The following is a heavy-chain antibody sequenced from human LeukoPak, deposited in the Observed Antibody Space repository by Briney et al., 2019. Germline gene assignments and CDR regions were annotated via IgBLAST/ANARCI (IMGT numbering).Heavy chain of an antibody. J-gene: IGHJ4*02. Sequence: GASVKVSCKASGGTFSSYAISWVRQAPGQGLEWMGRIIPIFGTANYAQKFQGRVTIATDESTSTAYMELSSLRSEDTAVYYCARGYYDYVWGSYRNGFDYWGQGTLVTVSS. V-gene: IGHV1-69*05. D-gene: IGHD3-16*02. CDR1: GGTFSSYA. CDR3: ARGYYDYVWGSYRNGFDY. CDR2: IIPIFGTA.